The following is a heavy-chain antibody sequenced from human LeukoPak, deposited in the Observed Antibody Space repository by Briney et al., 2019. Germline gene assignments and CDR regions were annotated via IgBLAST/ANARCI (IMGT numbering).Heavy chain of an antibody. D-gene: IGHD6-19*01. CDR1: GGSIRSYY. V-gene: IGHV4-59*01. CDR3: ARVLPYSSGWGVDY. CDR2: IYYSGST. J-gene: IGHJ4*02. Sequence: KPSETLSLTCTVSGGSIRSYYWSWIRQPPGKGLEWIGYIYYSGSTNYNPSLKSRVTISVDTSKNQSSLNLSSVTAADTAVYYCARVLPYSSGWGVDYWGQGTLVTVSS.